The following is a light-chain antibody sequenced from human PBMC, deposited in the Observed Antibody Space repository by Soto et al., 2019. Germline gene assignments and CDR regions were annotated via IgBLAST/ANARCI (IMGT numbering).Light chain of an antibody. CDR3: PHRSNRPRFT. J-gene: IGKJ3*01. V-gene: IGKV3-11*01. CDR2: DVS. CDR1: QSVDNY. Sequence: EIVLTQAPATLSLSPGERATLSCRASQSVDNYLAWYQQKPGQAPRLLIYDVSNRATGTPAKFSGSGSGTDFTLSISSLEPEDFAVDFGPHRSNRPRFTFFSGTKVDIK.